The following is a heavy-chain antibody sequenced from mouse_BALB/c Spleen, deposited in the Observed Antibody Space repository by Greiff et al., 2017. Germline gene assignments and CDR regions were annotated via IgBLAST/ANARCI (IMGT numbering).Heavy chain of an antibody. CDR1: GFTFSSYG. CDR2: INSNGGST. D-gene: IGHD3-1*01. CDR3: ARDRGN. V-gene: IGHV5-6-3*01. Sequence: EVQRVESGGGLVQPGGSLKLSCAASGFTFSSYGMSWVRQTPDKRLELVATINSNGGSTYYPDSVKGRFTISRDNAKNTLYLQMSSLKSEDTAMYYCARDRGNWGQGTLVTVSA. J-gene: IGHJ3*01.